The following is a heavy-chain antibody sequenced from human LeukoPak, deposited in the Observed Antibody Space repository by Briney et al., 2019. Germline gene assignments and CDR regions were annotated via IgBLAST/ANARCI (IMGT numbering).Heavy chain of an antibody. CDR2: ISGSGGST. Sequence: GGSLRLSCAAPGFTFSSYAMSWVRQAPGKGLEWVSAISGSGGSTYYADSVKGRFTISRDNSKNTLYLQMNSLRAEDTAVYYCAKSDHGFWYFDLWGRGTLVTVSS. J-gene: IGHJ2*01. CDR1: GFTFSSYA. V-gene: IGHV3-23*01. CDR3: AKSDHGFWYFDL. D-gene: IGHD1-14*01.